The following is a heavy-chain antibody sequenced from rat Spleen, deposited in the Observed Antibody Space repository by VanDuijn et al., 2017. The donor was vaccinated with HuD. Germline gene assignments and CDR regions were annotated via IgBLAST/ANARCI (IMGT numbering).Heavy chain of an antibody. CDR2: ISPSGGSF. CDR1: GLIFSNYY. CDR3: TTRRNWFPN. J-gene: IGHJ3*01. V-gene: IGHV5-27*01. Sequence: EVQMVESGGGLVKPGRSLRLSCAVSGLIFSNYYMAWVRQAPTKGLEWVASISPSGGSFYYSDSVKGRFTISRDNAKSTQYLQMDSLRSEDTATYYCTTRRNWFPNWGQGTLVTVSS.